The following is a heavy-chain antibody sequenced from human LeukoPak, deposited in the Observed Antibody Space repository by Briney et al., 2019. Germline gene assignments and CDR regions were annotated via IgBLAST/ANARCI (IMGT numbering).Heavy chain of an antibody. CDR2: ISWNSGSI. CDR3: AKDGSIAAQTYYGMDV. V-gene: IGHV3-9*01. CDR1: GFTFDDYA. Sequence: GGSLRLSCAASGFTFDDYAMHWVRQAPGKGLEWVSGISWNSGSIGYADSVKGRFTISRDNAKNSLYLQMNSLRAEDTALYYCAKDGSIAAQTYYGMDVWGQGTTATVSS. J-gene: IGHJ6*02. D-gene: IGHD6-6*01.